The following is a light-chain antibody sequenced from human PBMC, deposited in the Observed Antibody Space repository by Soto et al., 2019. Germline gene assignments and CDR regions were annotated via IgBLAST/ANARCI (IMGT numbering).Light chain of an antibody. Sequence: QSALTQPRSVSGSPGQSVTISCTGTSSDFGGDDFVSWYQHHPAKAQKLMIYDVSKRPSGVPDRFSGSKSGNTASLTISGLQAEDEADYYCCSYAGSYTLYVFGTGTKVTVL. CDR2: DVS. J-gene: IGLJ1*01. CDR1: SSDFGGDDF. CDR3: CSYAGSYTLYV. V-gene: IGLV2-11*01.